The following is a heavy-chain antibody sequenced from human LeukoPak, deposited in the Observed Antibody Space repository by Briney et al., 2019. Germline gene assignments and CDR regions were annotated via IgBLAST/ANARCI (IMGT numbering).Heavy chain of an antibody. J-gene: IGHJ4*02. D-gene: IGHD6-19*01. CDR2: IYHTGAT. CDR1: GGSIGGDY. CDR3: AKYGKSGWSIDN. V-gene: IGHV4-59*08. Sequence: SETLSLTCTVSGGSIGGDYWTWIRQPPGKGLQYIGYIYHTGATNYNPSLKSRATMSVDTSKNQFSLKLNPVTAADTAVYFCAKYGKSGWSIDNWGQGTLVTVSS.